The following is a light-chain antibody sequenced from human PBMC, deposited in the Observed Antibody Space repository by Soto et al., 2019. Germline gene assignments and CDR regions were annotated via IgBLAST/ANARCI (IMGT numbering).Light chain of an antibody. CDR3: QQYDHLPLT. CDR2: DAS. J-gene: IGKJ4*01. V-gene: IGKV1-33*01. CDR1: LDISNY. Sequence: DIQMTQSPSSLSASVGDSVTISCQASLDISNYLNWYQQKPGKAPKLLIYDASNLETGVPSRFSGSGSGTDFTFTISSLQPEDTATYYCQQYDHLPLTFGGGTKVEIK.